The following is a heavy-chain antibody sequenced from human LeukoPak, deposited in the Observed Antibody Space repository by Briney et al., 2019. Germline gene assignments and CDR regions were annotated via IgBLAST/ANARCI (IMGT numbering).Heavy chain of an antibody. CDR3: ASISGYDSSDY. J-gene: IGHJ4*02. D-gene: IGHD5-12*01. V-gene: IGHV3-48*03. CDR2: ISSSGSTI. CDR1: GFTFSNYE. Sequence: PGGALRLSCAASGFTFSNYEMNWVRQAPGKGLEWVSYISSSGSTIYYADSVKGRFTISRDNAKNSLYLQMNSLRAEDTAVYYCASISGYDSSDYRGQGTLVTVSS.